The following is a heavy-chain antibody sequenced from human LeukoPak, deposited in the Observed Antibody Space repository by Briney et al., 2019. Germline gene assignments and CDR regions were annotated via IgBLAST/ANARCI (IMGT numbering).Heavy chain of an antibody. V-gene: IGHV4-34*01. CDR3: ARGLIMITFGGVIVLDGFDP. Sequence: SGPLSLTCAVYGGSLSGYYWSWFRQPPGKAMESSGEINHSGSTNYNPSLNSRLTISVDTSKNHFSLKLSSMTAADTAVYYCARGLIMITFGGVIVLDGFDPWGQGTLVTVSS. J-gene: IGHJ5*02. CDR2: INHSGST. D-gene: IGHD3-16*02. CDR1: GGSLSGYY.